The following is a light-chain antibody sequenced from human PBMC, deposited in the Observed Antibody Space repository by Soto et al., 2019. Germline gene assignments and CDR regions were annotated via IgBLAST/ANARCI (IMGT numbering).Light chain of an antibody. CDR2: EVS. CDR1: SSDVGGYNY. J-gene: IGLJ3*02. V-gene: IGLV2-14*01. CDR3: SSYTSSAGV. Sequence: SALTQPASVSGSPGQSITISCTGTSSDVGGYNYVSWYQHHPGKAPKLMIYEVSNRPSGVSNRFSGSKSDNTASLTISGLQAEDEADYYCSSYTSSAGVFGGGTKVTVL.